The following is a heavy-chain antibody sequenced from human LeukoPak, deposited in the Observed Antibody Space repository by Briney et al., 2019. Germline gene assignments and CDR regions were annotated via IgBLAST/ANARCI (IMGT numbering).Heavy chain of an antibody. Sequence: ASVKVSCKASGYTFTNYYMHWVRQAPGQGLEWMGVIDPSAGSTTYAQKFQGRVTITADKSTSTAYMELSSLRSEDTAVYYCARDQRYYYGSGSYSWFDPWGQGTLVTVSS. V-gene: IGHV1-46*01. D-gene: IGHD3-10*01. CDR3: ARDQRYYYGSGSYSWFDP. CDR2: IDPSAGST. CDR1: GYTFTNYY. J-gene: IGHJ5*02.